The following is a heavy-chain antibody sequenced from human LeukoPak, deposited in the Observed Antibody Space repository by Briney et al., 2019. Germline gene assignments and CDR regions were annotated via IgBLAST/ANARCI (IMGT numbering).Heavy chain of an antibody. CDR2: ISNTGSTT. D-gene: IGHD1-26*01. Sequence: KPGGFLRLSCAASGFTFSDYYVSWIRQAPGKGLEWVSYISNTGSTTQYADSVKGRFTISRDNAKNSLHLQMNSLRAEDTAVYYCARVRGSYSVDYWGQGTLVTVSS. V-gene: IGHV3-11*04. J-gene: IGHJ4*02. CDR1: GFTFSDYY. CDR3: ARVRGSYSVDY.